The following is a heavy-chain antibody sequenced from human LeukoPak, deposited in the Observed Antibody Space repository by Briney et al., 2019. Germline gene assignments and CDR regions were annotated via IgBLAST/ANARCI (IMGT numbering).Heavy chain of an antibody. Sequence: ASVKVSCKASGYTFTDYYMHWVRQAPGQGLEWMGWINPNSGGTNYAQKFQGRVTMTRDTSISTAYMELSRLRSDDTAVYYCARKGVLLWFGESTGWFDPWGQGTLVTVSS. J-gene: IGHJ5*02. CDR1: GYTFTDYY. CDR2: INPNSGGT. V-gene: IGHV1-2*02. D-gene: IGHD3-10*01. CDR3: ARKGVLLWFGESTGWFDP.